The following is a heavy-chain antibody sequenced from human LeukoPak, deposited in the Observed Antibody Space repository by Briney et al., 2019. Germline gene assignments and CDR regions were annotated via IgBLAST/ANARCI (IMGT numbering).Heavy chain of an antibody. Sequence: SETLSLTCTVSGGSISSSSYPWGWIRQPPGKGLEWIESIYYSRSTYNNPSLKSQLTITLYTSKNHFSLKLCSVNAADTAVYYCARLKLRDGAYYYDFWSGYHYYFDYWGQGTLVTVSS. V-gene: IGHV4-39*02. CDR2: IYYSRST. D-gene: IGHD3-3*01. CDR3: ARLKLRDGAYYYDFWSGYHYYFDY. J-gene: IGHJ4*02. CDR1: GGSISSSSYP.